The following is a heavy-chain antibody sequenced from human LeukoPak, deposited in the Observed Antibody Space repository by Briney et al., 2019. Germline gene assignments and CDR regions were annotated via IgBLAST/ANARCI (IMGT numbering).Heavy chain of an antibody. CDR2: ISSGGSYI. V-gene: IGHV3-21*01. D-gene: IGHD4-17*01. CDR1: AFTFGSYS. J-gene: IGHJ6*03. CDR3: ARGIYGDYPYYYYSYYMDV. Sequence: GGSLRLSCAASAFTFGSYSMNWVRQAAGKGLEWLSSISSGGSYIYYADSVKGRFTISRDHEKNPLYLQMNRLRAEDTAVYYCARGIYGDYPYYYYSYYMDVWGKGTTVSISS.